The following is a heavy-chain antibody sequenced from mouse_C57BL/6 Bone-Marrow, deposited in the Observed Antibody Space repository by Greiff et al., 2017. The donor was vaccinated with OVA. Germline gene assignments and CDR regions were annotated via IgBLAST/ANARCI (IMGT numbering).Heavy chain of an antibody. CDR3: ARGGYDYDY. CDR2: INPYNGGT. CDR1: GYTFTDYY. D-gene: IGHD2-4*01. V-gene: IGHV1-19*01. J-gene: IGHJ2*01. Sequence: VQLQQSGPVLVKPGASVKMSCKASGYTFTDYYMNWVKQSHGKSLEWIGVINPYNGGTSYNQKFKGKATLTVDKSSSTAYMELNSLTSEDSAVYYCARGGYDYDYWGQGTTLTVSS.